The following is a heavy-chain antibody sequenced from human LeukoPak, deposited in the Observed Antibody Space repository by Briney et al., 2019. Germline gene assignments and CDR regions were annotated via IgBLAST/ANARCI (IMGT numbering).Heavy chain of an antibody. CDR2: IGTAGDT. D-gene: IGHD5-12*01. V-gene: IGHV3-13*01. CDR1: GFTFSSYD. Sequence: GGSLRLSCAASGFTFSSYDMHWVRQATGKGLEWVSAIGTAGDTYYPGSVKGRFTISRENAKNSLYLQMNSLRAGDTAVYYCARGSGYSGYRPFDYWGQGTLVTVSS. CDR3: ARGSGYSGYRPFDY. J-gene: IGHJ4*02.